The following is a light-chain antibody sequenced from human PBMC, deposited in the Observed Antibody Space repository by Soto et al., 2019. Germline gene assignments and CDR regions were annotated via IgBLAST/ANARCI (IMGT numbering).Light chain of an antibody. J-gene: IGKJ1*01. CDR2: GAS. CDR1: QSVLYSSNKKNY. CDR3: QKYNNWPT. V-gene: IGKV4-1*01. Sequence: DIVMTQSPASLAVSLGERATINCKSSQSVLYSSNKKNYLAWYQQKPGQPPKLLIYGASTRATGIPARFSGSGSGTEFALTISSLQSEDFAVYYCQKYNNWPTFGQGTKVDI.